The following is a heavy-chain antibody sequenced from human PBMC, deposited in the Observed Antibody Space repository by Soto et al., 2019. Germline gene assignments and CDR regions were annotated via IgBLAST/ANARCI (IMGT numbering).Heavy chain of an antibody. D-gene: IGHD6-13*01. J-gene: IGHJ5*02. CDR3: ARGATHGSSWYFWFDP. CDR2: IIPLFGTT. Sequence: GASVKVSCKASGYTFTGYYMHWVRQAPGQGLEWMGGIIPLFGTTNYAQKFKGRVTITADESTSTAYMELSSLRAEDAAVYYCARGATHGSSWYFWFDPWGQGTLVTVSS. V-gene: IGHV1-69*13. CDR1: GYTFTGYY.